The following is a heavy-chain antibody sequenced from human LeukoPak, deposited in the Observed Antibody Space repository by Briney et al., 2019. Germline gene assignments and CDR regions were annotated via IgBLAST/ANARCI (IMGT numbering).Heavy chain of an antibody. CDR2: IRYDGSNE. J-gene: IGHJ4*02. D-gene: IGHD3-3*01. V-gene: IGHV3-30*02. Sequence: GGSLRLSCAASGFTFSGSAMHWVRQAPGKGLEWVSFIRYDGSNEYYADSVKGRFTISRDNSKNTLYLQMSSLRAEDTAVYYCAKESFWSGYSYYFDYWGQGTLVTVSS. CDR3: AKESFWSGYSYYFDY. CDR1: GFTFSGSA.